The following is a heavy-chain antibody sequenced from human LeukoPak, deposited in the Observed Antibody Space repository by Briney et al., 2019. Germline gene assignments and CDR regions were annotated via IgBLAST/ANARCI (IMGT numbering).Heavy chain of an antibody. D-gene: IGHD2-2*02. CDR3: VRTILFDY. CDR1: GFTFDDYA. Sequence: GGSLRLSCAASGFTFDDYAMHWVRQAPGKGLEWVSGISWNSGSIGYADSVKGRFTTSRDNAKNSLYLQMNSLRAEDTALYYCVRTILFDYWGQGTLVTVSS. CDR2: ISWNSGSI. J-gene: IGHJ4*02. V-gene: IGHV3-9*01.